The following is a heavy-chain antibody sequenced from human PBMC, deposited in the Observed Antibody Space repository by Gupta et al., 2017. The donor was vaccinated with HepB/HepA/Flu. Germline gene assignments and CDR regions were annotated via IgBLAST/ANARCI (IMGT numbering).Heavy chain of an antibody. V-gene: IGHV3-74*01. CDR2: INSDGSTT. Sequence: EVQLVESGGGLVQPGGSLRLSCAASGFPFSRYWMHWVRQAPGKGLVWVSRINSDGSTTSYADSVKGRFTISRDNAKNTLSLQMNSLRAEDTAVYYCAREGIATTGHFYGMDVWGQGTTVTVSS. CDR1: GFPFSRYW. CDR3: AREGIATTGHFYGMDV. D-gene: IGHD6-13*01. J-gene: IGHJ6*02.